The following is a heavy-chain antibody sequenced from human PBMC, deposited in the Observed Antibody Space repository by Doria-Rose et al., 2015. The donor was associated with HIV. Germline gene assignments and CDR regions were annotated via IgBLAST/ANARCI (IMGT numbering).Heavy chain of an antibody. V-gene: IGHV1-3*01. Sequence: LEWLEWLNVGNGDTRYSRKFQDRVTITSDTSANTGYMALSSLRSEDTAVYYCARIHSLSSSSLGHWGQGTLVTVSS. CDR2: LNVGNGDT. D-gene: IGHD6-13*01. CDR3: ARIHSLSSSSLGH. J-gene: IGHJ4*02.